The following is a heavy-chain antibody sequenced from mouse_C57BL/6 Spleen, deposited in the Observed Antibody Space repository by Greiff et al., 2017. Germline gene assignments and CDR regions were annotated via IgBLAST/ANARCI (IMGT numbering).Heavy chain of an antibody. CDR3: ARADYDWFDY. J-gene: IGHJ2*01. CDR2: INYDGSST. CDR1: GFTFSDYY. Sequence: DVMLVESEGGLVQPGSSMKLSCTASGFTFSDYYMAWVRQVPKKGLEWVANINYDGSSTYYLDSLKSRFIISRDNAKNILYLQMRSLKSEDTATYYCARADYDWFDYWGQGTTLTVSS. D-gene: IGHD2-4*01. V-gene: IGHV5-16*01.